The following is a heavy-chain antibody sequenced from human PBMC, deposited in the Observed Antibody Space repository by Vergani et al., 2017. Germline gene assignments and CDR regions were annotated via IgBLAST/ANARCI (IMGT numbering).Heavy chain of an antibody. CDR3: ARVNTETNGHLDYYYYMDV. D-gene: IGHD4-11*01. CDR1: GGFFTSYH. J-gene: IGHJ6*03. V-gene: IGHV4-34*01. CDR2: IDHTGRP. Sequence: QVQLQQWGGGLLKPSETLSLTFVVNGGFFTSYHWTWIRQSPGEGLEWVGDIDHTGRPDYNPSLKSRLTISVDKSRNQFSLTLNSVTATDTAIYFCARVNTETNGHLDYYYYMDVWGQGTAVTVS.